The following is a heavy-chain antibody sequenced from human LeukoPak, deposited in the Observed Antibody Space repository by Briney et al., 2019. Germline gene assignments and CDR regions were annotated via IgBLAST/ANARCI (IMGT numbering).Heavy chain of an antibody. CDR3: ARVKSSSSGWFDP. V-gene: IGHV1-69*13. Sequence: ASVKVSCKASGGTFSSYAISWVRQAPGQGLEWMGGIIPIFGTANYAQRFQGRVTITADESTSTAYMELSSLRSEDTAVYYCARVKSSSSGWFDPWGQGTLVTVSS. D-gene: IGHD6-6*01. CDR1: GGTFSSYA. CDR2: IIPIFGTA. J-gene: IGHJ5*02.